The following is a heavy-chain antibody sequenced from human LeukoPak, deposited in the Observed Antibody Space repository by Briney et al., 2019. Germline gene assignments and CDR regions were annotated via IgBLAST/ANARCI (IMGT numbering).Heavy chain of an antibody. Sequence: GGSLRLSCSASGFTFSSYAMHWVRQAPGKGLEWVSLISGDGGSTYYADSVKGRFTISRDNSKNSLYLQMNSLRTEDTALYYCAKDRMWTYYYDSSGTPGDAFDIWGQGTMVTVSS. CDR3: AKDRMWTYYYDSSGTPGDAFDI. D-gene: IGHD3-22*01. J-gene: IGHJ3*02. CDR2: ISGDGGST. V-gene: IGHV3-43*02. CDR1: GFTFSSYA.